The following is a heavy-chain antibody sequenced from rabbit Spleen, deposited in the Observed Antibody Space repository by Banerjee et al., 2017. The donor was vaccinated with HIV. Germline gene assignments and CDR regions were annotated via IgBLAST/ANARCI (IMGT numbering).Heavy chain of an antibody. J-gene: IGHJ4*01. CDR3: ARGSAAMTMVITGYYLSL. V-gene: IGHV1S45*01. CDR1: GFDFSSNYY. CDR2: IGTGDDST. D-gene: IGHD2-1*01. Sequence: QEQLVESGGGLVQPEGSLTLTCKASGFDFSSNYYISWVRQAPGKGLEWIGYIGTGDDSTGYTSWAKGRFTISKTSSTTVTLQMTSLTAADTATYFCARGSAAMTMVITGYYLSLWGQGTLVTVS.